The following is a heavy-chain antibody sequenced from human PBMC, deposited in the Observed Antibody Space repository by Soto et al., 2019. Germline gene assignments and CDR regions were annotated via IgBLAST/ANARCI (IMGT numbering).Heavy chain of an antibody. CDR3: AREGRMGTFDY. J-gene: IGHJ4*02. CDR2: FYYSGST. Sequence: QVQLQESGPGLVRPSETLSLTCTVSGGSVSGGSYFWSWVRQPPGKGLEWIGYFYYSGSTKYNPSLKSRVTILEDKSKNQFSLKLNSVTAEDTAVYYCAREGRMGTFDYWGQGALVTVSS. V-gene: IGHV4-61*01. D-gene: IGHD1-1*01. CDR1: GGSVSGGSYF.